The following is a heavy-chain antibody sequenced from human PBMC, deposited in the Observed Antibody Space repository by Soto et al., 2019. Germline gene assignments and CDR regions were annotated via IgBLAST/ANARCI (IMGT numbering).Heavy chain of an antibody. CDR2: ISGSGGST. Sequence: PGGSLRLSCAASGFTFSSYAMSWVRQAPGKGLEWVSAISGSGGSTYYADSVKGRFTISRDNSKNTLYLQMNSLRAKDTAVYYCAKGSCSGGSCYSLNYYYYMDVWGKGTTVTVSS. J-gene: IGHJ6*03. D-gene: IGHD2-15*01. V-gene: IGHV3-23*01. CDR1: GFTFSSYA. CDR3: AKGSCSGGSCYSLNYYYYMDV.